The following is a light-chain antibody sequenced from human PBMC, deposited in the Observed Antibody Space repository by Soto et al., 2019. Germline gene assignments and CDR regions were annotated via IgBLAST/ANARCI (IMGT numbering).Light chain of an antibody. J-gene: IGKJ5*01. CDR1: QSISNY. V-gene: IGKV1-39*01. Sequence: DVQLTQSPFGMPVSVGDSVESSGGASQSISNYLNWHQQNPGKAPKLLIYAASSLQSGVPSRFSGSGSGTDFTLTISSLQPEDFATDYCQQANSFPITFGQGTRLEIK. CDR2: AAS. CDR3: QQANSFPIT.